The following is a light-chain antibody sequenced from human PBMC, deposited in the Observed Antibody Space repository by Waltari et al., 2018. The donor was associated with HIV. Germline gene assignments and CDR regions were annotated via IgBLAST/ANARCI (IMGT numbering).Light chain of an antibody. J-gene: IGLJ3*02. Sequence: SSDLTQDPSVSVALGQTVRITCQGDSLRSYYASWYQHKPGQAPVVVFFGRNNRPSGIPDRFSGSSSGNTASLTITGAQAEDEADYYCHSRDSSGFHGVFGGGTKVTVL. CDR3: HSRDSSGFHGV. V-gene: IGLV3-19*01. CDR2: GRN. CDR1: SLRSYY.